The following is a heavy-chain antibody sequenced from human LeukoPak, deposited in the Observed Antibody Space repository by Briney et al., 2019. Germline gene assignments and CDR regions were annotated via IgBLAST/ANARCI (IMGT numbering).Heavy chain of an antibody. CDR3: ARHSAVTTFIFDY. D-gene: IGHD4-17*01. CDR1: GGSINSGAYY. J-gene: IGHJ4*02. V-gene: IGHV4-30-2*03. Sequence: ASQTLSLTCTVSGGSINSGAYYWTWIRQHPGKGLEWIGHIYYSGSPYYNPSLKSRVTISLDTSKNQFSLRLSSVTAADTAVYYCARHSAVTTFIFDYWGQGTLVTVSS. CDR2: IYYSGSP.